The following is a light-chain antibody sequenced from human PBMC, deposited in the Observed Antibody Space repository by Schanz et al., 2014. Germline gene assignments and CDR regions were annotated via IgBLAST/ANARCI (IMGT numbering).Light chain of an antibody. CDR3: QQYGSSPWT. J-gene: IGKJ1*01. CDR2: DAS. Sequence: EIVLTQSPVTLSLYPGERATLSCRASQSVNSYLAWYQQKPGLAPRLLIYDASNRATGIPDRFSGSGSGTDFTLTISRLEPEDFAVYYCQQYGSSPWTFGQGTKVEIK. CDR1: QSVNSY. V-gene: IGKV3-20*01.